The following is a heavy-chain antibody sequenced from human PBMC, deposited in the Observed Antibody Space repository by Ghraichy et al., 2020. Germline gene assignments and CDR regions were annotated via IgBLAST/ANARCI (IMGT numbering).Heavy chain of an antibody. D-gene: IGHD6-13*01. CDR1: GGTFSSYA. CDR3: ARDHFIAAAGTVSNWFDP. J-gene: IGHJ5*02. Sequence: SVKVSCKASGGTFSSYAISWVRQAPGQGLEWMGRIIPILGIANYAQKFQGRVTITADKSTSTAYMELSSLRSEDTAVYYCARDHFIAAAGTVSNWFDPWGQGTLVTVSS. V-gene: IGHV1-69*04. CDR2: IIPILGIA.